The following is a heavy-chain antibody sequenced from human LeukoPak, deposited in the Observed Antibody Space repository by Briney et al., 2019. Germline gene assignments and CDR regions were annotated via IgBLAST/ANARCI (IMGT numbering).Heavy chain of an antibody. V-gene: IGHV3-23*01. J-gene: IGHJ4*02. CDR3: AKSLMSIVAATINY. CDR1: GFTFSSYA. D-gene: IGHD1-26*01. Sequence: LPGGSLRLSCAASGFTFSSYAMSWVRQAPGKGLEWVSAISGSGGSTYYADSVKGRFTISRDNSKNTLYLQMNSLRAEHTAVYYCAKSLMSIVAATINYGGQGPLATVS. CDR2: ISGSGGST.